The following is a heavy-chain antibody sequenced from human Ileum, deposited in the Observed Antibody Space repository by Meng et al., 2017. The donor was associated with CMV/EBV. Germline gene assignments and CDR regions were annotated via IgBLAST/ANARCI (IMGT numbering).Heavy chain of an antibody. CDR1: GGSFSHYY. V-gene: IGHV4-34*01. CDR3: ARGLGVAARRWAFGY. D-gene: IGHD6-6*01. Sequence: VYGGSFSHYYWTWIRQPPGKGLEWIGEINHNGSSNCNPSLKSRVTISVDTSKSQLSLKLSSVTAADTAVYYCARGLGVAARRWAFGYWGQGTLVTVSS. CDR2: INHNGSS. J-gene: IGHJ4*02.